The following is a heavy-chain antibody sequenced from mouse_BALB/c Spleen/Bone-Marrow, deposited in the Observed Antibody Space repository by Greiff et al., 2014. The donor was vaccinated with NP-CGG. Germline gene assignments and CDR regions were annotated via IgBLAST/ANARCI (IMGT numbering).Heavy chain of an antibody. J-gene: IGHJ4*01. CDR2: IDPANGNT. V-gene: IGHV14-3*02. Sequence: EVKLVESGAELVKPGASVKLSCTASGFNIKDTYMHWVKQRPEQGLEWIGRIDPANGNTKYDPKFQGKATITADTSSNTAYLQLSSLTSEDTAVYYCAGYGNYCYAMDYWGQGTSVTVSS. CDR3: AGYGNYCYAMDY. D-gene: IGHD2-1*01. CDR1: GFNIKDTY.